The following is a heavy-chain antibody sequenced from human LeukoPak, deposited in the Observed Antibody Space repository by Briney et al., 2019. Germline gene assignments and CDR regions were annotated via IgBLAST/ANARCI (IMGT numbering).Heavy chain of an antibody. D-gene: IGHD6-13*01. CDR3: ARDCSWSVDYYYYGMDV. V-gene: IGHV1-18*01. CDR2: ISAYNGNT. Sequence: GASVKVSCKASGYTFTRYGISWVRQGPGQGLEWMGWISAYNGNTNYAQKLQGRVTMTTDTSTSTAYMELRSLRSDDTAAYYCARDCSWSVDYYYYGMDVWGQGTTVTVSS. J-gene: IGHJ6*02. CDR1: GYTFTRYG.